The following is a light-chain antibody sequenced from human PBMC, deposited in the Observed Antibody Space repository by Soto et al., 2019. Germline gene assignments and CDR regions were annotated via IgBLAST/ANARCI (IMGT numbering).Light chain of an antibody. CDR1: QSVNAN. CDR2: GAS. J-gene: IGKJ1*01. CDR3: QQYYAWLWT. V-gene: IGKV3-15*01. Sequence: EVVMTQSPATLSVSPGERATLSCRASQSVNANLAWYQQKPGQPPRLLIHGASNRATGIPARFSGSGSGPDFILPISMMQSEDFVVYYCQQYYAWLWTVGQGNKVEI.